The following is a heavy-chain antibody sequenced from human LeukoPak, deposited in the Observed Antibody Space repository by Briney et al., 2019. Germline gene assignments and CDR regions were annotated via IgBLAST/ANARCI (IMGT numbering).Heavy chain of an antibody. J-gene: IGHJ4*02. Sequence: GASVKVSCKASGGTFSSYAISWVRQAPGQGLEWMGGIIPIFGTANYAQKFQGRVTITADKSTSTAYMELSSLRSDDTAVYYCARVGSYYNGDFDYWGQGTLVTVSS. CDR3: ARVGSYYNGDFDY. CDR1: GGTFSSYA. V-gene: IGHV1-69*06. D-gene: IGHD3-10*01. CDR2: IIPIFGTA.